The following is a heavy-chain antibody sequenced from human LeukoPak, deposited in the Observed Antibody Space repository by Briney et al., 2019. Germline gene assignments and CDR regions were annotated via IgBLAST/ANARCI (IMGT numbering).Heavy chain of an antibody. Sequence: GSSVKVSCKASGGTFSSYAISWVRQAPGQGLEWMGRIIPILGIANYAQKFQGRATITADKSTSTAYMELSSLRSEDTAVYYCARDRLEEAVAPQAYYFDYWGQGTLVTVSS. V-gene: IGHV1-69*04. J-gene: IGHJ4*02. CDR1: GGTFSSYA. CDR3: ARDRLEEAVAPQAYYFDY. CDR2: IIPILGIA. D-gene: IGHD6-19*01.